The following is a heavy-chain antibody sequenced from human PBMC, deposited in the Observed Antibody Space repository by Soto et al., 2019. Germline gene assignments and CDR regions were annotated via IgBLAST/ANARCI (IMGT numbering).Heavy chain of an antibody. CDR3: VLGGLETGYYRDMDY. D-gene: IGHD3-9*01. J-gene: IGHJ4*02. CDR1: GYTFKNYG. Sequence: QDHLVQSGAEVKKPGASAKVSCKASGYTFKNYGINWVRQAPGRGLERVAWISAYNGDTSYAQHFQGRVTVTTETLTNTAYMELRSLRPDDTAVYFCVLGGLETGYYRDMDYWGQGTLVSVSS. V-gene: IGHV1-18*04. CDR2: ISAYNGDT.